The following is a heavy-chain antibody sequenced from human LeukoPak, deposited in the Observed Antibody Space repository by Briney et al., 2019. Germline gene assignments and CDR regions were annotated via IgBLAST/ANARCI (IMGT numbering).Heavy chain of an antibody. CDR1: GGSVSSYY. CDR3: ARSGYGRDYYGMDV. Sequence: SETLSLTCTVSGGSVSSYYWSWIRQPPGKGLERIGYIYYSGSTNYNPSLKSRVTISVDTSKNQFSLKLSSVTAADTAVYYCARSGYGRDYYGMDVWGQGTTVTVSS. D-gene: IGHD5-18*01. J-gene: IGHJ6*02. V-gene: IGHV4-59*02. CDR2: IYYSGST.